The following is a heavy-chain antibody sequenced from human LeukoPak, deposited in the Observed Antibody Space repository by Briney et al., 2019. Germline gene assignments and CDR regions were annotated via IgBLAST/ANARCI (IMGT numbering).Heavy chain of an antibody. CDR3: ARGPPGLIAVAGKYMDA. Sequence: SETLSLTCTVSGASISSGSYYWSWIRQPAGKGLEWIGRIYTSGSTNYNPSLKSRVTISVDTSKNQFSLKLSSVTAADTAVYYCARGPPGLIAVAGKYMDAWGKGTTVTVSS. J-gene: IGHJ6*03. D-gene: IGHD6-19*01. CDR2: IYTSGST. V-gene: IGHV4-61*02. CDR1: GASISSGSYY.